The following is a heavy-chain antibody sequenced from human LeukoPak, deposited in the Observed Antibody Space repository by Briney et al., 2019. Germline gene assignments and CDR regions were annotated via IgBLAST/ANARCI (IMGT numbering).Heavy chain of an antibody. CDR1: GFTFSSYA. CDR2: ISGSGGST. V-gene: IGHV3-23*01. Sequence: GGSLRLSCAASGFTFSSYAMSWVRQAPGKGLEWVSAISGSGGSTYYADSVKGRFTISRENSKNTLYLQMNSLRAEDTAVYYCAKVKGLYYDILTGYYRGDAFDIWGQGTMVTVSS. D-gene: IGHD3-9*01. J-gene: IGHJ3*02. CDR3: AKVKGLYYDILTGYYRGDAFDI.